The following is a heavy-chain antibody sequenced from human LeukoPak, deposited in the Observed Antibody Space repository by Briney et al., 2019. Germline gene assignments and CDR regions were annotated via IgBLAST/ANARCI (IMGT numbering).Heavy chain of an antibody. CDR2: MNPNSGNT. CDR3: ARTGILRFFDWLLSYPSTPSYYFDY. V-gene: IGHV1-8*01. CDR1: GYTFTSYD. J-gene: IGHJ4*02. Sequence: ASVTVSCKASGYTFTSYDINWVRQATGQRLEWMGWMNPNSGNTGYPQKFQGRVTMTRNTSISTAYMELSSLRSEDTAVYYCARTGILRFFDWLLSYPSTPSYYFDYWGQGTLVTVSS. D-gene: IGHD3-9*01.